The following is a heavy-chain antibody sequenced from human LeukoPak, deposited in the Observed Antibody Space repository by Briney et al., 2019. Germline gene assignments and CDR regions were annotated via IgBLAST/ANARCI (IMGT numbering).Heavy chain of an antibody. J-gene: IGHJ5*02. D-gene: IGHD5-12*01. CDR1: GFPFSGYW. V-gene: IGHV3-74*01. CDR3: ARSASGYDA. CDR2: IDDDGAGT. Sequence: GGSLRLSCAASGFPFSGYWMHWVRQAPGKGLVWVSRIDDDGAGTTYADSVKGRFTISRDNAKNTLYLQMNSLRVEDTAVYYCARSASGYDAWGQGILVTVSS.